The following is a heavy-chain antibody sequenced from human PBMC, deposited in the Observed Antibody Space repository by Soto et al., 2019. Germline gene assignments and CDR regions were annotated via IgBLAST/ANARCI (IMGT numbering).Heavy chain of an antibody. CDR1: GFTVSSNY. CDR3: ARGVVKGAFDI. D-gene: IGHD2-15*01. CDR2: IYSGGST. V-gene: IGHV3-53*01. Sequence: EVQLVESGGGLIQPGGSLRLSCAASGFTVSSNYMSWVRQAPGKGLEWGSVIYSGGSTYYADAVKGRFTISRDNSKNTVYMQMNSLRAEDTAVYYCARGVVKGAFDIWGQGTMVTVSS. J-gene: IGHJ3*02.